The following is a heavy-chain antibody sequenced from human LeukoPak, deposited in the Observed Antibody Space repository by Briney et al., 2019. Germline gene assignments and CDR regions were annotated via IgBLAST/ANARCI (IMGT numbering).Heavy chain of an antibody. CDR3: ASVARRSGSSGYYGNWFDP. V-gene: IGHV4-34*01. CDR2: INHSGST. Sequence: SETLSLTCAVYGGSFSGYYWSWIRQPPGKGLEWIGEINHSGSTNYNPSLKSRVTISVDTSKNQFSLKLSSVTAADTAVYYCASVARRSGSSGYYGNWFDPWGQGTLVTVSS. CDR1: GGSFSGYY. D-gene: IGHD3-22*01. J-gene: IGHJ5*02.